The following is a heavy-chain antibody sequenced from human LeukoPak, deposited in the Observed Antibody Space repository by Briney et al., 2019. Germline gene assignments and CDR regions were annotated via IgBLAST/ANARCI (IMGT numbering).Heavy chain of an antibody. D-gene: IGHD4-11*01. J-gene: IGHJ4*02. Sequence: LRLSCAASGFTFSDYYMSWIRQPPGKGLEWIGEINHSGSTNYNPSLKSRVTISVDTSKNQFSLNLSSVTAADTAVYYCARETTGLARYFDYWGQGTLVTVSS. CDR1: GFTFSDYY. V-gene: IGHV4-34*01. CDR3: ARETTGLARYFDY. CDR2: INHSGST.